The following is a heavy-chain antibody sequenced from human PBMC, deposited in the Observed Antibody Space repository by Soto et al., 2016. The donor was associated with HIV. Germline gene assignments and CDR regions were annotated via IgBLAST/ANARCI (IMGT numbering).Heavy chain of an antibody. V-gene: IGHV3-66*01. CDR3: ARDENYYEAHGLDV. Sequence: EVQLVESGGGLVQPGGSLRLSCAASGLSITSNYMSWVRQAPEKGLEWVSIIYSGGKIDYADSVKGRFTISRDSSKNTLYLQMNSLRAEDTAVYYCARDENYYEAHGLDVWGQGTTVTVSS. J-gene: IGHJ6*02. CDR1: GLSITSNY. CDR2: IYSGGKI. D-gene: IGHD3-22*01.